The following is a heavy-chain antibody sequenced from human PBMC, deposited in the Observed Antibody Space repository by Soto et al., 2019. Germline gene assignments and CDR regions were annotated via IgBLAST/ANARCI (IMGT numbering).Heavy chain of an antibody. CDR3: AKDIEDSSSWSYYFDY. V-gene: IGHV3-9*01. CDR2: ISWNSGSI. Sequence: GGSLRLSCAASGFTFDDYAMHWVRQAPGKGLEWVSGISWNSGSIGYADSVKGRFTISRDNAKNSLYLQMNSLRAEDTALYYCAKDIEDSSSWSYYFDYWGQGTLVTVSS. D-gene: IGHD6-13*01. J-gene: IGHJ4*02. CDR1: GFTFDDYA.